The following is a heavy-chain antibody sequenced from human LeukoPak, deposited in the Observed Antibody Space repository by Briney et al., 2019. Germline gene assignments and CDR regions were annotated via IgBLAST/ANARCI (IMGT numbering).Heavy chain of an antibody. CDR3: ARDTGFLEWLLYEGPGHYYMDV. D-gene: IGHD3-3*01. V-gene: IGHV1-18*01. Sequence: ASVKVSCKASGYTFTSYGISWVRQAPGQGLEWMGWISAYNGNTNYAQRLQGRVTMTTDTSTSTAYMELRSLRSDDTAVYYCARDTGFLEWLLYEGPGHYYMDVWGKGTTVTVSS. CDR1: GYTFTSYG. CDR2: ISAYNGNT. J-gene: IGHJ6*03.